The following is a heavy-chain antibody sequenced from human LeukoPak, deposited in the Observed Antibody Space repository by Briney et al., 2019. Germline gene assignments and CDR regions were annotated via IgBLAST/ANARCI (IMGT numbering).Heavy chain of an antibody. V-gene: IGHV3-21*01. CDR2: ISSSSSYI. J-gene: IGHJ6*02. D-gene: IGHD4-17*01. Sequence: GGSLRLSCAASGFTFSSYSMNWVRQAPGKGLEWVSSISSSSSYIYYADSVKGRFTISRDNAKNSLYLQMNSLRAEDTAVYYCARFVTYGDYYYGMDVWGQGTTVTVSS. CDR3: ARFVTYGDYYYGMDV. CDR1: GFTFSSYS.